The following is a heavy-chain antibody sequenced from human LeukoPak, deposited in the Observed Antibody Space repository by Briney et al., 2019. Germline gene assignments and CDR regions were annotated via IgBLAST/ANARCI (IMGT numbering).Heavy chain of an antibody. CDR3: ARLFWSGYYLGFDP. D-gene: IGHD3-3*01. CDR2: INHSGGT. J-gene: IGHJ5*02. Sequence: SETLSLTCVVSGGSFTTYYWTWIRQPPGKGLEWIGQINHSGGTNYNPSLKSRVTISIDTSKNQFSLKLSSVTAADTAVYYCARLFWSGYYLGFDPWGQGTLVTVSS. CDR1: GGSFTTYY. V-gene: IGHV4-34*01.